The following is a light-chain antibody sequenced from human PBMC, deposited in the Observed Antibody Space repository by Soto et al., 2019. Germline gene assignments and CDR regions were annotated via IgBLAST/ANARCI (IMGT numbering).Light chain of an antibody. CDR2: DAS. CDR3: QQYYNLPIT. Sequence: DIQMTQSPSTLPASVGDRVTITCRASQSISNWLAWYQQKPGKAPKLLIYDASNLETGVPSRFSGSGSGTDFTVTISSLQPEDFATYSCQQYYNLPITFGQGTRLEIK. CDR1: QSISNW. V-gene: IGKV1-33*01. J-gene: IGKJ5*01.